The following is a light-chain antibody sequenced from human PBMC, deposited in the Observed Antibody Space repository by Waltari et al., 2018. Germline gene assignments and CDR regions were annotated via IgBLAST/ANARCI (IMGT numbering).Light chain of an antibody. J-gene: IGKJ4*01. CDR3: QQYNSYSLLS. Sequence: DIQMTQSPSTLSASVGDRVIFSCRASQSISKWLARYQQKTGKAPQLLVYKSPTLESGVPSRFSGSGSGTEFTLTISSLQPEDFATYYCQQYNSYSLLSFGGGTKVEIK. V-gene: IGKV1-5*03. CDR1: QSISKW. CDR2: KSP.